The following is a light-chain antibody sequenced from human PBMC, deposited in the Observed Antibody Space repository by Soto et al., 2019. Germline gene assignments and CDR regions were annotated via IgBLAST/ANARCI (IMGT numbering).Light chain of an antibody. CDR1: QYVNRW. J-gene: IGKJ1*01. Sequence: DIQMTQSPSTLSASVGDGVTITCRASQYVNRWLAWYQQKPGESPKLLIYKASNLDSGVPSRFSGSGSGTEFTHTISSLQPDDFATYYCQQYISYGWTFGQGTKVEIK. CDR2: KAS. V-gene: IGKV1-5*03. CDR3: QQYISYGWT.